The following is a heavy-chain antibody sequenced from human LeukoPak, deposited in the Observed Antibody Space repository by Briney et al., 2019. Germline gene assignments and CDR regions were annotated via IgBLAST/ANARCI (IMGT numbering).Heavy chain of an antibody. CDR2: ISWNSGSI. J-gene: IGHJ4*02. Sequence: PGRSLRLSCAASGFTFDDYAMHWVRRAPGKGLEWVSGISWNSGSIGYADSVKGRFTISRDNAKNSLYLQMNSLRAEDTALYYCARTDYDILTGFYYFDYWGQGTLVTVSS. CDR3: ARTDYDILTGFYYFDY. CDR1: GFTFDDYA. D-gene: IGHD3-9*01. V-gene: IGHV3-9*01.